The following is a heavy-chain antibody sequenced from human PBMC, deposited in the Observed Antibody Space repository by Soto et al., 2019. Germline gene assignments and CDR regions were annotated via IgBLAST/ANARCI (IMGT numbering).Heavy chain of an antibody. D-gene: IGHD1-1*01. CDR2: MSHSGGT. Sequence: QVQLQQWGAGLLKPSETLSLTCAVYGGFVSSGSYYWSWIRQPPGKGLEWIGEMSHSGGTHFNPSPKSRDTISLDTSKNQFSLKLSSVTAADTARYYCARVERGPATTVVDAFDIWGPGTMVTVSS. CDR1: GGFVSSGSYY. CDR3: ARVERGPATTVVDAFDI. J-gene: IGHJ3*02. V-gene: IGHV4-34*01.